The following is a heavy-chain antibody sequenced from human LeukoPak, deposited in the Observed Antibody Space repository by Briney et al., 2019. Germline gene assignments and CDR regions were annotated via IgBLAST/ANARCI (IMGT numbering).Heavy chain of an antibody. V-gene: IGHV1-2*04. D-gene: IGHD3-10*01. CDR3: ARAPYYYGSGSYYNESSWFDP. J-gene: IGHJ5*02. CDR2: INPNSGGT. Sequence: GASVKVSCKASGYTFTGYYMHWVRQAPGQGLEWMGGINPNSGGTNYAQKFQGWVTTTRDTSISTAYMEMSRLRSDDTAVYYCARAPYYYGSGSYYNESSWFDPWGQGTLVTVSS. CDR1: GYTFTGYY.